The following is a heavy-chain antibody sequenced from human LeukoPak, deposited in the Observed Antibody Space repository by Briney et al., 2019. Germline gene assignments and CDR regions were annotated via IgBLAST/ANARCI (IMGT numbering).Heavy chain of an antibody. CDR1: GYTFTSYD. CDR2: MNPNSGNT. Sequence: ASVKVSCKASGYTFTSYDINWVRQATGQGLEWMGWMNPNSGNTGYAQKFQGRVTITRNTSISTAYMELSSLRSEDTAVYYCARALRTSLWFGGSYAPPHYYYYYYMDVWGKGTTVTVSS. J-gene: IGHJ6*03. D-gene: IGHD3-10*01. V-gene: IGHV1-8*03. CDR3: ARALRTSLWFGGSYAPPHYYYYYYMDV.